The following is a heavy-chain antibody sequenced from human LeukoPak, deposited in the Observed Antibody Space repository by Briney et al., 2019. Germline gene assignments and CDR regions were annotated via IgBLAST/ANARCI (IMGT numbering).Heavy chain of an antibody. Sequence: PGRSLRLSCAASGFTFSAYGMHWVRQAPGKGLEWVAVIWYDGNNKYYADSVKGRFTISRDNSKNTLYLHMNSLRAEDTAIYYCAKPDGPDFWGQGTLVTVSS. CDR2: IWYDGNNK. V-gene: IGHV3-33*06. CDR3: AKPDGPDF. D-gene: IGHD4-17*01. CDR1: GFTFSAYG. J-gene: IGHJ4*02.